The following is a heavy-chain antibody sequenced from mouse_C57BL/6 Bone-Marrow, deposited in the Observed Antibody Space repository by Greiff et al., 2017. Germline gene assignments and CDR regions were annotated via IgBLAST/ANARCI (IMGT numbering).Heavy chain of an antibody. Sequence: VQLQQSGSELRSPGSSVKLSCKDFDSEVFPIAYMSWVRQKPGHGFEWIGGILPSIGRTIYGEKFEDKATLDADTLSNTAYLELNSLTSEDSAIYYCARGDYGNYDGAMDYWGQGTSVTVSS. J-gene: IGHJ4*01. D-gene: IGHD2-1*01. CDR3: ARGDYGNYDGAMDY. CDR2: ILPSIGRT. V-gene: IGHV15-2*01. CDR1: DSEVFPIAY.